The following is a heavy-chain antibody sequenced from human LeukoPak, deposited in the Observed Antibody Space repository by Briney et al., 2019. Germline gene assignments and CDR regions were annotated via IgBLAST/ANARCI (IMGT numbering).Heavy chain of an antibody. CDR2: ISAYNGNT. V-gene: IGHV1-18*01. J-gene: IGHJ4*02. CDR3: ARDTSRYCSGGSCYFFDY. Sequence: GASVKVSCKASGYTFTSYGISWVRQAPGQGLEWMGWISAYNGNTNYAQRLQGRVTMTTDTSTSTAYMELRSLRSDDTAVYYCARDTSRYCSGGSCYFFDYWGQGTLVTVSS. D-gene: IGHD2-15*01. CDR1: GYTFTSYG.